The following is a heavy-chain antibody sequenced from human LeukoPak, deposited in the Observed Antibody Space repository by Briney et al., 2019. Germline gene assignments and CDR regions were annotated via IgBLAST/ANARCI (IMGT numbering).Heavy chain of an antibody. J-gene: IGHJ5*02. V-gene: IGHV1-46*01. D-gene: IGHD3-10*01. CDR3: ARGSARGGSGWYGP. CDR1: GYTFTTYY. CDR2: INPSAGST. Sequence: ASVKVSCKASGYTFTTYYMHWVRQAPGQGLEWMGIINPSAGSTSYAQKFQGRVIMTRDMSTSTVYMELSSLRSDDTAVYYCARGSARGGSGWYGPWGQGTLVTVSS.